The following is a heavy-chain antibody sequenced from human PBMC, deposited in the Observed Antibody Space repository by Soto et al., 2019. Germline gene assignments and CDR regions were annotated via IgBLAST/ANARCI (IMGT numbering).Heavy chain of an antibody. J-gene: IGHJ4*02. Sequence: GESLKISCKGSGYSFNTYWIGWVRQMPGKGLEWMGSIYPGDSDTRDSPAFQGQVTFSADKSISTVYLQWSSLKASDTAMYYCARGGISSGWSNDYWGQGTLVTVSS. CDR1: GYSFNTYW. CDR3: ARGGISSGWSNDY. CDR2: IYPGDSDT. V-gene: IGHV5-51*01. D-gene: IGHD6-19*01.